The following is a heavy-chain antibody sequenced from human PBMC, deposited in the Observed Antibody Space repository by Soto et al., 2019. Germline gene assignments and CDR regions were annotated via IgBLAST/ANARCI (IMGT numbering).Heavy chain of an antibody. CDR2: INAGNDNK. V-gene: IGHV1-3*03. J-gene: IGHJ5*02. D-gene: IGHD2-2*01. Sequence: GASVKGSCKASGYTFTGYAMHWVRQAPGQRLEWMGRINAGNDNKKNSQKFKGRVTITKDTSASTAYIKQSCLRSEYMAVYYCATDHIFSLQKDIVLVPAGRFDPWGQGTLVTVSS. CDR1: GYTFTGYA. CDR3: ATDHIFSLQKDIVLVPAGRFDP.